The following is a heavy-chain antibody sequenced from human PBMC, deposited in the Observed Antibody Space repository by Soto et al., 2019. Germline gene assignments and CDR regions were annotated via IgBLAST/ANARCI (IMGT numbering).Heavy chain of an antibody. CDR2: IYYSGST. CDR1: GGSISSSSYY. CDR3: ARHEGILTGYRFDY. D-gene: IGHD3-9*01. J-gene: IGHJ4*02. Sequence: SETLSLTCTVSGGSISSSSYYWGWIRQPPGKGLEWIGSIYYSGSTYYNPSLKSRVTISVDTSKNQFSLKLSSVTAADTAVYYCARHEGILTGYRFDYWGQGTLVTVSS. V-gene: IGHV4-39*01.